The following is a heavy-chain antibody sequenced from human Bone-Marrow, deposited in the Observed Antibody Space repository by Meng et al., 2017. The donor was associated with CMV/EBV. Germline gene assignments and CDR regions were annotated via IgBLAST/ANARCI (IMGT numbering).Heavy chain of an antibody. CDR2: IYYSGST. V-gene: IGHV4-30-4*02. J-gene: IGHJ4*02. D-gene: IGHD2-2*01. CDR1: GGSISSGDYY. Sequence: SETLSLTCTVSGGSISSGDYYWSWIRQPPGKGLEWIGYIYYSGSTYYNPSLKSRVTISVDTSKNQFSLKLSSVTAADTAVYYCARGRVSCSSTSCYYYFDYWGQGTLVTVSS. CDR3: ARGRVSCSSTSCYYYFDY.